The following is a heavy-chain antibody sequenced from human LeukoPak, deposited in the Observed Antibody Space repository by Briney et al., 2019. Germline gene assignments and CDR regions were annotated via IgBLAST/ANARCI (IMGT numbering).Heavy chain of an antibody. D-gene: IGHD2-15*01. CDR2: IYYSGST. J-gene: IGHJ3*02. Sequence: SETLSLTCTVSGGSISSYYWSWIRQPPGKGLEWIGYIYYSGSTNYNPSLKSRVTIPVDTSKNQFSLKLSSVTAADTAVYYCARDIEDCSGGSCLGDAFDIWGQGTMVTVSS. V-gene: IGHV4-59*01. CDR1: GGSISSYY. CDR3: ARDIEDCSGGSCLGDAFDI.